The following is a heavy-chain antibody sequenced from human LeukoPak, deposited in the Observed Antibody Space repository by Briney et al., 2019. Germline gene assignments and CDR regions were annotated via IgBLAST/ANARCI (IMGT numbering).Heavy chain of an antibody. Sequence: GGSLRLSCAASGFTFDDYAMHWVRQAPGKGLEWVSGISWNSGSIGYADSVKGRFTISRDNAKNSLYLQMNSLRAEDTALYYCAKDLRWDGNDAFDIWGQGTMVTVSS. CDR1: GFTFDDYA. D-gene: IGHD2-21*01. CDR3: AKDLRWDGNDAFDI. CDR2: ISWNSGSI. J-gene: IGHJ3*02. V-gene: IGHV3-9*01.